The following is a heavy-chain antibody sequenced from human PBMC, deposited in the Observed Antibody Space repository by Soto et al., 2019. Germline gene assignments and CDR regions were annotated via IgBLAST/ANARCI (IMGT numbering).Heavy chain of an antibody. CDR1: GGSFSGYY. CDR3: ARIPAVVVVPAASAFDI. CDR2: INHSGST. Sequence: SETLSLTCAVYGGSFSGYYWSWIRQPPGKGLEWIGEINHSGSTNYNPSLKSRVTISVDTSKNQFSLKLSSVTAADTAVYYCARIPAVVVVPAASAFDIWGQGTMVTVSS. D-gene: IGHD2-2*01. V-gene: IGHV4-34*01. J-gene: IGHJ3*02.